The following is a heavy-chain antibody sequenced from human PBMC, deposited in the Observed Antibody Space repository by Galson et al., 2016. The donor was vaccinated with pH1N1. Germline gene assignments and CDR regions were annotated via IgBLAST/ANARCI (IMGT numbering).Heavy chain of an antibody. CDR2: IRYDGSNK. CDR1: GFTFSRYG. V-gene: IGHV3-30*02. CDR3: ATLAPNFDH. J-gene: IGHJ4*02. Sequence: SLRLSCAASGFTFSRYGMHWVRQAPGKGLEWVAFIRYDGSNKYYADSVKGRFTISSDNSKNTVYLQMNRLRTEDTAVYYCATLAPNFDHWGQGTLVTVSA. D-gene: IGHD4-23*01.